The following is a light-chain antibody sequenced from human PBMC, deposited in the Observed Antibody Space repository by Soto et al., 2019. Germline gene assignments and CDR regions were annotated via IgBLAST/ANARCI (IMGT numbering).Light chain of an antibody. J-gene: IGKJ2*02. Sequence: DIQMTQSPSTLSVSVGDRVTITCRASQSISSWLAWYQQKPGKAPKLLIYDTSNLESGVPSSFSGSGSGTEFTLTISSLLPDDFATYDCQQYNDLCTFGQGTKLEIK. CDR1: QSISSW. CDR3: QQYNDLCT. V-gene: IGKV1-5*01. CDR2: DTS.